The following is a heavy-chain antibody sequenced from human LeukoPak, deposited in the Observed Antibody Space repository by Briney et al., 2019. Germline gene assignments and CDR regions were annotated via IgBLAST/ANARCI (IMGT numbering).Heavy chain of an antibody. V-gene: IGHV7-4-1*02. Sequence: ASVKVSCKASGYTFTSYAMNWVRQAPGQGLEWMGWINTNTGNPTYAQGFTGRFVFSLDTSVSTTYLQISSLKAEDTAVYYCARGVLGDYGRLIGFDPWGQGTLVIVSS. CDR3: ARGVLGDYGRLIGFDP. D-gene: IGHD4-17*01. J-gene: IGHJ5*02. CDR1: GYTFTSYA. CDR2: INTNTGNP.